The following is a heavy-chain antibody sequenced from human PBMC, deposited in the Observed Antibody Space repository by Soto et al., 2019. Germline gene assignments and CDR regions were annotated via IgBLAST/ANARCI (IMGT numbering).Heavy chain of an antibody. CDR2: FSGSGGST. V-gene: IGHV3-23*01. D-gene: IGHD6-19*01. CDR3: AKGSVAGKYFQH. CDR1: GFTFSSYA. Sequence: GGPLRLSCAASGFTFSSYAMSWVRQAPGKGLEWVSAFSGSGGSTYYADSVKGRFTISRDNSKNTLYLQMNSLRAEDTAVYYCAKGSVAGKYFQHWGQGTLVTVSS. J-gene: IGHJ1*01.